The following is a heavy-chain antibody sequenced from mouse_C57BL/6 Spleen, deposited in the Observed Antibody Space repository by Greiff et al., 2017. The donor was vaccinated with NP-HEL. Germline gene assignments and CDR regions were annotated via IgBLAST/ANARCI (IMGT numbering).Heavy chain of an antibody. J-gene: IGHJ1*03. V-gene: IGHV3-6*01. CDR2: ISYDGSN. Sequence: DVQLQESGPGLVKPSQSLSLTCSVTGYSITSGYYWNWIRQFPGNKLEWMGYISYDGSNNYNPSLKNRISITRDTSKNQFFLKLNSVTTEDTATYYCAREGIYYYGSSSLYFDVWGTGTTVTVSS. CDR1: GYSITSGYY. CDR3: AREGIYYYGSSSLYFDV. D-gene: IGHD1-1*01.